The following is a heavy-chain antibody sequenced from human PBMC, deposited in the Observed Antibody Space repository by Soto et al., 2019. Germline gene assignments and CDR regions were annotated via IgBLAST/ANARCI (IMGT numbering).Heavy chain of an antibody. CDR1: GYTFTSYY. CDR2: INPSGGST. J-gene: IGHJ1*01. V-gene: IGHV1-46*03. Sequence: QVQLVQSGAEVKKPGASVKVSCKASGYTFTSYYMHWVRQAPGQGLEWMGIINPSGGSTSYAQKFQCRVTMTRDTSTSTVYMELSSLRSEDTAVYYCARDDYGDYVYFQHWGQGTLVTVSS. D-gene: IGHD4-17*01. CDR3: ARDDYGDYVYFQH.